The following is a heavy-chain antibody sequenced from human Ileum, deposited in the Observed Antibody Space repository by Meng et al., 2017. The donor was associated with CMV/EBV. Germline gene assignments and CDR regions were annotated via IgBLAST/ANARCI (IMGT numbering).Heavy chain of an antibody. Sequence: GRLEESGPGLVKPSQTPSLICTVSGDSISSGDFYWTWIRQSPGKGPEWIGYIYYSGSTYYNPSLKSRLTIALDTSKNQFSLRLTSVTDADTGVYYCATEYSASPGWFDPWGQGILVTVSS. D-gene: IGHD5-12*01. CDR2: IYYSGST. CDR1: GDSISSGDFY. CDR3: ATEYSASPGWFDP. J-gene: IGHJ5*02. V-gene: IGHV4-30-4*08.